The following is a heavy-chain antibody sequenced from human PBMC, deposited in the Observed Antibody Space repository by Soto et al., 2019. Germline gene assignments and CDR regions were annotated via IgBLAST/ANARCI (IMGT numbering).Heavy chain of an antibody. V-gene: IGHV3-15*07. D-gene: IGHD1-26*01. CDR1: GFTFSNVW. J-gene: IGHJ6*02. CDR2: IKSQADGGTI. CDR3: ARRSGTYSPFYYYYGLDV. Sequence: EVQLVESGGGLVKPGGSLRLSCAASGFTFSNVWMNWVRQAPAEGLEWVGRIKSQADGGTIVYATPVKGRFTISRDDSKNTLYLQMNCLTTEDTAVYYCARRSGTYSPFYYYYGLDVWGQGTTVTVSS.